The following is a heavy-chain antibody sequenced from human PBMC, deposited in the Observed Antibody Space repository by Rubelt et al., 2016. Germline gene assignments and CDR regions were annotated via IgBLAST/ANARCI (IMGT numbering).Heavy chain of an antibody. CDR1: GLTFYHYG. V-gene: IGHV3-NL1*01. J-gene: IGHJ4*02. Sequence: QAQLVESGGGVVQPGTSLRLSCAVSGLTFYHYGMHWVRQAPGEGLEWVSSIGSNSYTYSAASVRGRFTISRDNSGNTLYCEMNSRRAVDKAIYFCAKGGIGEDGLESWGQGTLVTVSS. CDR3: AKGGIGEDGLES. D-gene: IGHD6-13*01. CDR2: IGSNSYT.